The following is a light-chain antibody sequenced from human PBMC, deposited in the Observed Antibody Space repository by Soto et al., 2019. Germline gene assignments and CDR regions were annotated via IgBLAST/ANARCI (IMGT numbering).Light chain of an antibody. CDR3: QKYNSDPHT. CDR1: QDISNY. J-gene: IGKJ2*01. CDR2: AAS. V-gene: IGKV1-27*01. Sequence: DIQMTQSPSSLSASVGDRVTITCRASQDISNYLAWYQQKPGKVPELLIFAASTLQTGVQSRFSGSGSRTDFTLTIHSLQPEDVSTYYCQKYNSDPHTFGRGTRREIK.